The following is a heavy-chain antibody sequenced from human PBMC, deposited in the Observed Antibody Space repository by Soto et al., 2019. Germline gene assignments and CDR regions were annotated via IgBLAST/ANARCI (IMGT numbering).Heavy chain of an antibody. D-gene: IGHD6-13*01. CDR3: ARALAGSWYFDY. V-gene: IGHV4-30-4*01. J-gene: IGHJ4*02. Sequence: QVQLQELGPGLVKPSQTLSLTCTVSGGSISSGDYYWSWIRQPPGKGLEWIGYIYYSGSTYYNPSLKSRVTISVDPSKNQFSLKLSSVTAADTAVYYCARALAGSWYFDYWGQGTLVTVSS. CDR1: GGSISSGDYY. CDR2: IYYSGST.